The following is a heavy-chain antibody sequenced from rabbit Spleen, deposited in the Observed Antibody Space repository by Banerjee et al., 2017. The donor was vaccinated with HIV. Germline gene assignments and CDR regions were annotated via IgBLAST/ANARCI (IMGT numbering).Heavy chain of an antibody. Sequence: QLVESGGGLVQPGGSLKLSCKASGFDFNNYYIQWVRQAPGKGLEWIGYIDPVFGITNYAVSVKGRFTISRDNTQNTLYLQLNSLTAADTATYFCARGYADSSGLPTYYFNLWGPGTLVTVS. CDR3: ARGYADSSGLPTYYFNL. CDR2: IDPVFGIT. D-gene: IGHD8-1*01. V-gene: IGHV1S7*01. CDR1: GFDFNNYY. J-gene: IGHJ4*01.